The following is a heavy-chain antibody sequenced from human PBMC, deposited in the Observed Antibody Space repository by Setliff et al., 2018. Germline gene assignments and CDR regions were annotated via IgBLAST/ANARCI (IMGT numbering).Heavy chain of an antibody. CDR1: GGSISSRSYY. CDR3: RFWSSYYKNDY. D-gene: IGHD3-3*01. J-gene: IGHJ4*02. Sequence: SETLSLTCTVSGGSISSRSYYWGWIRQPPGKGLEWIGESSHSGSTSYSPSLKSRLTMSVDTPTNQFSLKVFSVTAADTAVYYCRFWSSYYKNDYWAQGTLVTVSS. CDR2: SSHSGST. V-gene: IGHV4-39*07.